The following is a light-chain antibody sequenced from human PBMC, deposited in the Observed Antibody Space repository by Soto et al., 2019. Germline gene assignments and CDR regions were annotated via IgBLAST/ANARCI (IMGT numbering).Light chain of an antibody. Sequence: QSALTQPPSVSGSPGQTITISCTGTSTDVGGYNAVSWYQHHPGKAPKLIIYEVTHRPSGVSDRFSASKSGNTASLTISGLQAEDEADYYCNSFRVSHLYVFGTGTKVTVL. CDR2: EVT. J-gene: IGLJ1*01. V-gene: IGLV2-14*01. CDR3: NSFRVSHLYV. CDR1: STDVGGYNA.